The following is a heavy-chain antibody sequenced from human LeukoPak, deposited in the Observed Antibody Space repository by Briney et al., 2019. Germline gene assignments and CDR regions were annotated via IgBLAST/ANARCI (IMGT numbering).Heavy chain of an antibody. CDR1: GYSFTSYW. CDR2: IYPGDSDT. V-gene: IGHV5-51*01. J-gene: IGHJ5*02. CDR3: ARQVNYDFWSGYGKWFDP. Sequence: GESLKISCKGSGYSFTSYWIGWVRQMPGKGQEWMGIIYPGDSDTRYSPSFQGQVTISADKSISTAYLQWSSLKASDTAMYYCARQVNYDFWSGYGKWFDPWGQGTLVTVSS. D-gene: IGHD3-3*01.